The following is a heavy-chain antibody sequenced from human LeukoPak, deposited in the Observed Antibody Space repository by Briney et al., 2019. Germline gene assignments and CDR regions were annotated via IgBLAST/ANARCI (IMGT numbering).Heavy chain of an antibody. CDR2: IIPIFGTA. Sequence: GASVKVSCKASGYTFTSYAISWVRQAPGQGLEWMGGIIPIFGTANYAQKFQGRVTITADESTSTAYMELSSLRSEDTAVYYCARTMVRGVSYYFDYWGQGTLVTVSS. CDR3: ARTMVRGVSYYFDY. D-gene: IGHD3-10*01. J-gene: IGHJ4*02. V-gene: IGHV1-69*13. CDR1: GYTFTSYA.